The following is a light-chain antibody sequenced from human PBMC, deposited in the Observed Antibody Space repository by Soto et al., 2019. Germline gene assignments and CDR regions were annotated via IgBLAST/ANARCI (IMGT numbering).Light chain of an antibody. CDR2: DAS. J-gene: IGKJ5*01. V-gene: IGKV3-11*01. CDR3: HHRGNGIT. Sequence: EVVLTQSPATQSLSPGATATLSCGASQSVSSSLAWYQQKPGQAPRLLIYDASSRATGIPARFSGSGSGTDFALTISSLEPEDFAVYYCHHRGNGITFGQGTRLEIK. CDR1: QSVSSS.